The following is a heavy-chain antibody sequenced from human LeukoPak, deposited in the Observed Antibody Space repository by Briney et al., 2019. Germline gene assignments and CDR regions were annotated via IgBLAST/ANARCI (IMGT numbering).Heavy chain of an antibody. CDR2: INHSGST. CDR1: GGSFSGYY. J-gene: IGHJ4*02. Sequence: SETLSLTCAVYGGSFSGYYWSWIRQPPGKGLEWIGEINHSGSTNYNPSLKSRVTISVDTSKNQFPLKLSSVTAADTAVYYCARGGGGLWFGERERLDYWGQGTLVTVSS. V-gene: IGHV4-34*01. CDR3: ARGGGGLWFGERERLDY. D-gene: IGHD3-10*01.